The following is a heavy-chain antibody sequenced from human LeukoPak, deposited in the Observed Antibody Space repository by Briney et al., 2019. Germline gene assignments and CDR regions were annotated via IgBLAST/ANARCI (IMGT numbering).Heavy chain of an antibody. J-gene: IGHJ6*02. V-gene: IGHV1-58*02. Sequence: SVKVSCKASGFTFTSSAMQRVRHARGQRLEWIGWIVVGSGNTNYAQKFQERVTITRDMSTSTAYMELSSLRSEDTAVYYCAAESLAVASDYYYYGMDVWGQGTTVTVSS. D-gene: IGHD6-19*01. CDR2: IVVGSGNT. CDR3: AAESLAVASDYYYYGMDV. CDR1: GFTFTSSA.